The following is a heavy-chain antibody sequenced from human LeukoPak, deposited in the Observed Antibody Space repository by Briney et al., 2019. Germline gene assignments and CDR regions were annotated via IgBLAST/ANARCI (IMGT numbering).Heavy chain of an antibody. CDR1: GFTFSSYA. Sequence: GGSLSLSCAASGFTFSSYAMTWVRQAPGKGLEWVSTILPGGGDTYYADSVKVRFTISRDTSKHTLYLQMNTLRVEDTAVYYCAKAWPAAGTFDSWGQGSLVTVSS. CDR2: ILPGGGDT. V-gene: IGHV3-23*01. J-gene: IGHJ4*02. D-gene: IGHD6-13*01. CDR3: AKAWPAAGTFDS.